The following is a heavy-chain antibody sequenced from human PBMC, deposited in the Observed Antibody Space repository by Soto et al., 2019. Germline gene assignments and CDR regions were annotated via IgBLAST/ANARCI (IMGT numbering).Heavy chain of an antibody. Sequence: PSETLSLTCTVSGGSISSYYWSWIRQPPGKGLEWIGYIYYSGSTNYNPSLKCRVTISVDTSKNQFSLKLSSVTAADTAMYYCARLYDSGSYYLAYWGQGTLVTVSS. CDR1: GGSISSYY. D-gene: IGHD3-10*01. J-gene: IGHJ4*02. CDR3: ARLYDSGSYYLAY. CDR2: IYYSGST. V-gene: IGHV4-59*08.